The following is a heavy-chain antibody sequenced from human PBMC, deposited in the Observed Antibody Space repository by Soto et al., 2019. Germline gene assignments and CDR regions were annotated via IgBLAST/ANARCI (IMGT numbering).Heavy chain of an antibody. V-gene: IGHV2-5*01. Sequence: QITLKESGPTLVRPTQTLTLTCTFSGFSLSTGGMGVGWIRQPPGKALEWLASIHWNDDKRYTPSLESRLTITKDTSKNQVVLTMTNMDPVYTATYYCAYNPRYYSDSKGQKAGAFDLWGQGTLVTVSS. J-gene: IGHJ3*01. CDR3: AYNPRYYSDSKGQKAGAFDL. D-gene: IGHD3-22*01. CDR1: GFSLSTGGMG. CDR2: IHWNDDK.